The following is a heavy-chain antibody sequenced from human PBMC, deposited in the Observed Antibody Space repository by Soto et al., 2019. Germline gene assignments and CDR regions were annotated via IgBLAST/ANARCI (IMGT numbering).Heavy chain of an antibody. CDR1: GYTFTSYG. CDR2: SSAYNGNT. V-gene: IGHV1-18*01. Sequence: QVQLVQSGAEVKKPGASVKVSCKASGYTFTSYGISWVRQAPGQGLEWMGWSSAYNGNTNYAQKLQGRVTMTTDTSKSTAYLELRGLRSDDTAVYYCARDPPYSSGWYAGFDPWGQGTLVTVSS. CDR3: ARDPPYSSGWYAGFDP. J-gene: IGHJ5*02. D-gene: IGHD6-19*01.